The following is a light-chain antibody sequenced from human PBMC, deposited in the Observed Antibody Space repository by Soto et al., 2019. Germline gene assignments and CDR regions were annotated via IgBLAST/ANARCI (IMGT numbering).Light chain of an antibody. J-gene: IGLJ7*01. Sequence: QSVLTQPASVSGSPGQSITISCTGTNSDVGDYNYVSWYQQHPGKAPKLIIYEVSNRPSGISDRFSASKSGNTASLTISGLQAEDEADYYCLLYYSGVQVFGGGTQLTVL. CDR3: LLYYSGVQV. CDR2: EVS. CDR1: NSDVGDYNY. V-gene: IGLV2-14*01.